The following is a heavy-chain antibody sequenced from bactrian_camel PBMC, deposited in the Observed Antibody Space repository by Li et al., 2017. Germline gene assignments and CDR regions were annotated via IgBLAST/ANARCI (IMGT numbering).Heavy chain of an antibody. Sequence: QVQLVESGGGSVQAGGSLRLSCTHSGYISSRHCMGWFRQAPGKAREGIAGIRRDGDEYYAGSVKGRFTASRDNAKNTVYLQMNSLKSEDTALYYCAPRFGGGYCRDWGQGTQVTVS. CDR1: GYISSRHC. J-gene: IGHJ4*01. V-gene: IGHV3S53*01. D-gene: IGHD2*01. CDR2: IRRDGDE. CDR3: APRFGGGYCRD.